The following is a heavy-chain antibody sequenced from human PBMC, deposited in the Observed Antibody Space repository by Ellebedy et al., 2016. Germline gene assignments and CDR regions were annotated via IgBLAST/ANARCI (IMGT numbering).Heavy chain of an antibody. CDR3: ARDVQPITIFGVVPVYYYYGMDV. J-gene: IGHJ6*02. CDR2: ISAYNGHT. Sequence: ASVKVSCKASGYTFTSYGISWVRQAPGQGLEWMGWISAYNGHTNYAQKLQGRVTMTTDTSTSTAYMELRSLRSDDTAVYYCARDVQPITIFGVVPVYYYYGMDVWGQGTTVTVSS. D-gene: IGHD3-3*01. CDR1: GYTFTSYG. V-gene: IGHV1-18*01.